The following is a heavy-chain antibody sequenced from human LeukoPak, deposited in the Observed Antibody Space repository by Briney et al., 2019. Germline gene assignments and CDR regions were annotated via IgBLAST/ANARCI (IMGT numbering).Heavy chain of an antibody. J-gene: IGHJ4*02. V-gene: IGHV3-64D*09. CDR1: GFTFSRFG. CDR2: ISSNGGST. Sequence: GGSLRLCYSASGFTFSRFGVEWVRQAPGKGLEYVSAISSNGGSTYYADSVKGRVTISRDNSKDTLYLQMSSLRADDTAVYYCVAGYYFDYWGQGTLVTVSS. D-gene: IGHD1-14*01. CDR3: VAGYYFDY.